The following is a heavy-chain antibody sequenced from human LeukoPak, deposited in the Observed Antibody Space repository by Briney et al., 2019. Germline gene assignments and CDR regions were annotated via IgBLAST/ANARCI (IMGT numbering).Heavy chain of an antibody. J-gene: IGHJ4*02. CDR1: GFTFSYYA. CDR2: INQDGSEK. CDR3: ARTTYGDY. D-gene: IGHD1-1*01. Sequence: GGSLRLSCAASGFTFSYYAMSWVRQAPRKGLEWVAAINQDGSEKYYVDSVKGRFTISRDNAKNSIFLQMSSLGAEDTAVYYCARTTYGDYWGQGTLVTVSS. V-gene: IGHV3-7*02.